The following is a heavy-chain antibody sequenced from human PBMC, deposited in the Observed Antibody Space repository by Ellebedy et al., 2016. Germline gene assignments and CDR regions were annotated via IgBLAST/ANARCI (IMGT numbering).Heavy chain of an antibody. CDR2: IYASGST. J-gene: IGHJ3*02. V-gene: IGHV4-4*07. D-gene: IGHD2/OR15-2a*01. Sequence: GSLRLSXTVSGGSVDTYYWTWIRQSPGKGLEWIGRIYASGSTNYNPSLKSRVTMSVDTSKIQFSLKLISMTAADTALYYCARGQYLSDAFEIWGRGTMVTVSS. CDR3: ARGQYLSDAFEI. CDR1: GGSVDTYY.